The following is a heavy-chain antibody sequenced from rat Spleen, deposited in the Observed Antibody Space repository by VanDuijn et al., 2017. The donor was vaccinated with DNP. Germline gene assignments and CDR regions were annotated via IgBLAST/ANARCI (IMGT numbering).Heavy chain of an antibody. Sequence: EVQLVESDGGLVQPGRSLKLSCAASGFTFSDYYMAWVRQAPTKGLEWVATIISDGSRTYYRDSVKGRFTISRDNTKSTLYLQMDSLRSEDTATYYCTTYYRDNYAHSPFDYWGQGVMVTVSS. CDR1: GFTFSDYY. V-gene: IGHV5S10*01. J-gene: IGHJ2*01. D-gene: IGHD3-5*01. CDR2: IISDGSRT. CDR3: TTYYRDNYAHSPFDY.